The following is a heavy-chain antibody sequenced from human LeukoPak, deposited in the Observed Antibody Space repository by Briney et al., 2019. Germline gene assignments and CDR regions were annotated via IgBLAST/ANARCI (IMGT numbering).Heavy chain of an antibody. Sequence: TGGSLRLSCAASGFTFSSYSMNWVRQAPGKGLEWVSSISSSSSYIYYADSVKGRFTISRDNAKNSLYLQMNSLRAEDTAVYYCARGNYYDLYYFDYWGQGTLVTVSS. CDR1: GFTFSSYS. V-gene: IGHV3-21*01. CDR3: ARGNYYDLYYFDY. J-gene: IGHJ4*02. CDR2: ISSSSSYI. D-gene: IGHD3-22*01.